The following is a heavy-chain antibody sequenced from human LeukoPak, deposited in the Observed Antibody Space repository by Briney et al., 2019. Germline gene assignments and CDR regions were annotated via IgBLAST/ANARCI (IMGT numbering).Heavy chain of an antibody. J-gene: IGHJ4*02. D-gene: IGHD6-19*01. CDR2: ISYDGSNK. CDR1: GFTFSSYW. CDR3: ARDAAVGTLDY. Sequence: GGSLRLSCAASGFTFSSYWMSWVRQAPGKGLEWVAVISYDGSNKYYADSVKGRFTISRDNSKNTLYLQMNSLRAEDTAVYYCARDAAVGTLDYWGQGTLVTVSS. V-gene: IGHV3-30*03.